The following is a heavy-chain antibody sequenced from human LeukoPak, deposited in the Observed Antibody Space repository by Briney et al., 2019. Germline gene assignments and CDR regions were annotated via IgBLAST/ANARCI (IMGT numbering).Heavy chain of an antibody. Sequence: GGSLRLSCAASTFTFSSYAVSWIRQAPGKGLEWVSAIYGGGGTYHADSVKGRFTISRHNSENTLSLEMNSLRADDTAVYYCARGSSSIYYGMDVWGQGTTVTVSS. V-gene: IGHV3-53*04. CDR3: ARGSSSIYYGMDV. CDR2: IYGGGGT. D-gene: IGHD6-6*01. J-gene: IGHJ6*02. CDR1: TFTFSSYA.